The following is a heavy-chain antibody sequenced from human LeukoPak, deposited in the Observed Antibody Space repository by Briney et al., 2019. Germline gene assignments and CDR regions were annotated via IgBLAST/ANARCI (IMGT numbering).Heavy chain of an antibody. CDR1: GYSFTNYW. J-gene: IGHJ4*02. D-gene: IGHD3-16*01. CDR3: ARPHYSDSIGYYFDS. CDR2: IYPGDSDI. V-gene: IGHV5-51*01. Sequence: GGSLRLSCKGSGYSFTNYWIGWVRQMPGNGLEWMGIIYPGDSDIRYSPSFQGQVTTSVDKSISTAYLQWSSLKASDTAIYYCARPHYSDSIGYYFDSWGQGTLVTVSS.